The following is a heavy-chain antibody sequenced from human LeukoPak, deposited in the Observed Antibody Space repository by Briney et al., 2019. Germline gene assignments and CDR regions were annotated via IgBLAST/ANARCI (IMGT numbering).Heavy chain of an antibody. Sequence: GGSLRLSCAASGFTFINYWMHWVRQAPGKGLVWVSRINGVGTTISYADSMKGRFTISRDNAKNTLYLQMNSLRAEDTAVYYCAKEAAGADFDYWGQGTLVTVSP. CDR3: AKEAAGADFDY. CDR2: INGVGTTI. J-gene: IGHJ4*02. V-gene: IGHV3-74*01. CDR1: GFTFINYW. D-gene: IGHD6-13*01.